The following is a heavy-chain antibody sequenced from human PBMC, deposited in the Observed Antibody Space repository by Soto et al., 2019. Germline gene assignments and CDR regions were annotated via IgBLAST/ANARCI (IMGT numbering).Heavy chain of an antibody. Sequence: EVQLVESGGGLVQPGGSLRLSCAASGFTLSNYWMSWVRQAPGKGLEWVANIKQDGSEKYYVDSVKGRFTISRDNAKNSLYLQMNSLRAEDTAVYYCARDRGGDYPDYWGQGTLVTVSS. CDR1: GFTLSNYW. D-gene: IGHD4-17*01. CDR2: IKQDGSEK. J-gene: IGHJ4*02. CDR3: ARDRGGDYPDY. V-gene: IGHV3-7*01.